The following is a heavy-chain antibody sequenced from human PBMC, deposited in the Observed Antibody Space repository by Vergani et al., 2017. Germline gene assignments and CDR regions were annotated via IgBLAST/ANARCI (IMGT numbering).Heavy chain of an antibody. J-gene: IGHJ6*03. CDR1: GFTFSSYG. CDR2: IWYDGSNK. Sequence: VQLLESGGGLVQPGGSLRLSCAASGFTFSSYGMHWVRQAPGKGLEWVAVIWYDGSNKYYADSVKGRFTISRDNSKNTLYLQMNRLRAEDTAVYYCARDGYDFWXGYYDAYYYYYMDVWGKGTTVTVSS. D-gene: IGHD3-3*01. CDR3: ARDGYDFWXGYYDAYYYYYMDV. V-gene: IGHV3-33*01.